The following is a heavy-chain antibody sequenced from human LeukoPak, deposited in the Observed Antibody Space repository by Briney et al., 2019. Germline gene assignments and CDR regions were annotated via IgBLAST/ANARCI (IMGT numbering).Heavy chain of an antibody. CDR1: GYTFTGYY. CDR2: INPNSGGT. CDR3: ARDLMVRGVKAIGY. Sequence: GASVKVSCKASGYTFTGYYMHWVRQAPGQGLGWMGWINPNSGGTNYAQKFQGRVTMTRDTSISTAYMELSRLRSDDTAVYYCARDLMVRGVKAIGYWGQGTLVAVSS. D-gene: IGHD3-10*01. J-gene: IGHJ4*02. V-gene: IGHV1-2*02.